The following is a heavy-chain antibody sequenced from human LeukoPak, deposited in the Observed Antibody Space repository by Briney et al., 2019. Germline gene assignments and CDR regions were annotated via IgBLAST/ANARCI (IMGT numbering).Heavy chain of an antibody. CDR1: GFTFSSYD. V-gene: IGHV4-31*02. J-gene: IGHJ4*02. CDR2: IYYSGST. Sequence: LRLSCAASGFTFSSYDMNWIRQHPGKGLEWIGYIYYSGSTYYNPSLKSRVTISVDTSKNQFSLKLSSVTAADTAVYYCARHGSSGWYYFDYWGQGTLVTVSS. CDR3: ARHGSSGWYYFDY. D-gene: IGHD6-19*01.